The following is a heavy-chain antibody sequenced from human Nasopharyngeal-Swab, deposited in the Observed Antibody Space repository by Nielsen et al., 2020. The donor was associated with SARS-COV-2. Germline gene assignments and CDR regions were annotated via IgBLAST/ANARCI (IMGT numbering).Heavy chain of an antibody. D-gene: IGHD3-22*01. CDR2: IKQDGSEK. Sequence: GESLKISCAASGFTFSTYWMSWVRQAPGKGLEWVANIKQDGSEKYYVDSVKGRFTISRDNAKNSLYLQMNSLRAEDTAVYYCAREGAPYYYDSSGFDTVPSGWDYFDYWGQGTLVTVSS. J-gene: IGHJ4*02. CDR1: GFTFSTYW. V-gene: IGHV3-7*01. CDR3: AREGAPYYYDSSGFDTVPSGWDYFDY.